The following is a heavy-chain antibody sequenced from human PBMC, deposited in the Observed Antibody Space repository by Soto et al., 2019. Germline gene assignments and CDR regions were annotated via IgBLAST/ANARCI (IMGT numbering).Heavy chain of an antibody. CDR3: ARLWGRYYYYYMDV. Sequence: PSETLSLTCTVSGGSISSYYWSWIRQPPGKGLEWIGYIYYSGSTNYNPSLKSRVTISVDTSKNQFSLKLSSVTAADTAVYYCARLWGRYYYYYMDVWGKGTTVTSP. V-gene: IGHV4-59*08. CDR2: IYYSGST. D-gene: IGHD3-16*01. J-gene: IGHJ6*03. CDR1: GGSISSYY.